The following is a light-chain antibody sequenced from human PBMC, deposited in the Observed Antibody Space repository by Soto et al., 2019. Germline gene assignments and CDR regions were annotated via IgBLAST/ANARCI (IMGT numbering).Light chain of an antibody. Sequence: EIVMTQSPATLSVSPGERATLSCRASQSVSSNLAWYQQKPGQAPRLLIYGASTRATGIPARFSGSRSGTEFTLTITSLHSEDFAVYYCQHYNNWPYTFGQGTKLEIK. J-gene: IGKJ2*01. CDR3: QHYNNWPYT. CDR2: GAS. V-gene: IGKV3-15*01. CDR1: QSVSSN.